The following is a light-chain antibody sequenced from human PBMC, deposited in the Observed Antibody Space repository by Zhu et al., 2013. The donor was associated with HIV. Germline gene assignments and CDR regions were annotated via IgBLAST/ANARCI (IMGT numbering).Light chain of an antibody. V-gene: IGLV1-44*01. J-gene: IGLJ2*01. CDR2: NDD. Sequence: QSVLTQPPSASGTPGQRVTISCSGSSSNIGGNAVNWYLQVPGTAPKLLMFNDDQRPSGVPDRLSASKSGTSASLAISELQSEDEANYYCATWDDILNVVVLGGGTKLTVL. CDR1: SSNIGGNA. CDR3: ATWDDILNVVV.